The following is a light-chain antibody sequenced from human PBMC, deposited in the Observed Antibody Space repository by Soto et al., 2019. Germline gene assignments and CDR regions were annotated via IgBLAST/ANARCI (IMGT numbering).Light chain of an antibody. J-gene: IGLJ1*01. Sequence: QSVLTQPPSVSGAPGQRVTISCTESSSNIGAGYDVHWYQQLPGTAPKLLIYGNSNRPSGVPDRFSGSKSGTSASLAITGLQAEDEADYSCQSSDSSLNVFGTGTKVTVL. CDR1: SSNIGAGYD. V-gene: IGLV1-40*01. CDR3: QSSDSSLNV. CDR2: GNS.